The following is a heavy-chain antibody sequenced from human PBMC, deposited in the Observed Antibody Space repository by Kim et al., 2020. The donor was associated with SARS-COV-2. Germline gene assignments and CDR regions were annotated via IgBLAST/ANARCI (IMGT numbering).Heavy chain of an antibody. CDR2: DK. CDR3: ARIQQLHFDY. Sequence: DKRHSPSLKSRLTITKDTSKNQVVLTMTNMDPVDTATYYCARIQQLHFDYWGQGTLVTVSS. J-gene: IGHJ4*02. D-gene: IGHD6-13*01. V-gene: IGHV2-5*01.